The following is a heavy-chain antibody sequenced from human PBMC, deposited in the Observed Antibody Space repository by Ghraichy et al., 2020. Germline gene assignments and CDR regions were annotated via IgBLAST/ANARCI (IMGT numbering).Heavy chain of an antibody. V-gene: IGHV3-11*01. J-gene: IGHJ6*02. CDR2: ISSSGSTI. CDR3: ARDRDLSHGRFAYYYGMDV. D-gene: IGHD3-16*02. CDR1: GFTFSDYY. Sequence: GESLNISCAASGFTFSDYYMSWIRQAPGKGLEWVSYISSSGSTIYYADSVKCRFTISRDNAKNSLYLQMNSLRAVDTAVYYCARDRDLSHGRFAYYYGMDVWGQGTTVTVSS.